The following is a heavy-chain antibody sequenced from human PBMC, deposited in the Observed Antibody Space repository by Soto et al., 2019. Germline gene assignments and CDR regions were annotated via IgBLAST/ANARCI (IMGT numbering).Heavy chain of an antibody. V-gene: IGHV4-31*03. CDR3: VRDSWSGTPVYGMDV. J-gene: IGHJ6*02. D-gene: IGHD3-3*01. Sequence: QVQLQESGPGLVKPSQTLSLTCTVSGGSINIDGYYWSWIRQHPEKGLEWIGYIYFRGNTYYNPSLKSRAAISLDTSKNQFYLKVSSVTAADTAVYYCVRDSWSGTPVYGMDVWGQGTTVTVSS. CDR2: IYFRGNT. CDR1: GGSINIDGYY.